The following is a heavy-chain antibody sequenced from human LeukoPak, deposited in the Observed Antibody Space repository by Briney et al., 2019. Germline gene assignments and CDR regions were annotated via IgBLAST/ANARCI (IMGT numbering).Heavy chain of an antibody. CDR2: ITASGTAM. Sequence: GGSLRLSCAASGFTFSSYSMNWVRQAPGKGLEWVSHITASGTAMFYADSVKGRFTISRDNAKNTLYLQMNSLRAEDTAVYYCLRDLNWSLDQWGQGTLVTVSS. V-gene: IGHV3-48*04. CDR1: GFTFSSYS. J-gene: IGHJ4*02. CDR3: LRDLNWSLDQ. D-gene: IGHD1-20*01.